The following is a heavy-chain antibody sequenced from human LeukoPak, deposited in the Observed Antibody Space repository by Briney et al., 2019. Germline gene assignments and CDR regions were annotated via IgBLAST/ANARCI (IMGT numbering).Heavy chain of an antibody. J-gene: IGHJ2*01. Sequence: SETLSLTCTVSGGSISSTSYYWVGIRQPPGKGLEWIGSIYYSGSTYYNPSLKSRVTISVDTSKNQFSMKLSSVTAADTAVYYCARKEARIALGYFDLWGRGTLVTVSS. V-gene: IGHV4-39*01. CDR2: IYYSGST. CDR1: GGSISSTSYY. D-gene: IGHD2/OR15-2a*01. CDR3: ARKEARIALGYFDL.